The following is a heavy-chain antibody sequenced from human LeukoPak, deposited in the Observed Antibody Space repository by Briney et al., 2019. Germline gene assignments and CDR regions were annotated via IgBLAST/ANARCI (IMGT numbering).Heavy chain of an antibody. Sequence: SETLSLTCTVSGGSISSYYWSWIRQPPGKGREWIGYIYYSGGTNYNTSLKSRVTISLDTSKNQFSLKLSSVTAADTAVYYCAREESQGGFDYWGQGTLVTVSS. D-gene: IGHD3-10*01. V-gene: IGHV4-59*01. J-gene: IGHJ4*02. CDR2: IYYSGGT. CDR1: GGSISSYY. CDR3: AREESQGGFDY.